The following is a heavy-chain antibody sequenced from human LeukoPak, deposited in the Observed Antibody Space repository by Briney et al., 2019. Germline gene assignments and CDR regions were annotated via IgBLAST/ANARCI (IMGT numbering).Heavy chain of an antibody. D-gene: IGHD3-10*01. V-gene: IGHV1-18*01. CDR1: GYTFTSYG. J-gene: IGHJ4*02. CDR2: ISAYNGNT. CDR3: ARDYPYLRGSSPYYYGSGSHFDY. Sequence: GASVKVSCKASGYTFTSYGISWVRQAPGQGLEWMGWISAYNGNTNYAQKLQGRVTMTTDTSTSTAYIELRSLRSDDTAVYYCARDYPYLRGSSPYYYGSGSHFDYWGQGTLVTVSS.